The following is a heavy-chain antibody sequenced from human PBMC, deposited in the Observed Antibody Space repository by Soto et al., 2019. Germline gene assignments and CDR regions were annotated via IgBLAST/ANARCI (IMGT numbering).Heavy chain of an antibody. CDR3: ARPGGKGGQRLAPPDY. V-gene: IGHV5-51*01. CDR1: GYSFTSYW. CDR2: IYPGDSDT. Sequence: GESLKISCKGSGYSFTSYWIGWVRQMPGKGLEWMGIIYPGDSDTRYSPSFHGQVTISADKSLITAYLQWSSLKASDPALFYCARPGGKGGQRLAPPDYGGQGTLVTVSS. J-gene: IGHJ4*02. D-gene: IGHD6-25*01.